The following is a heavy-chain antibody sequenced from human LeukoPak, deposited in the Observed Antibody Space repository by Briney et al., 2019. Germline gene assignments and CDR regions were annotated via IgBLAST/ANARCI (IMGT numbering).Heavy chain of an antibody. CDR3: ARDLYSIYYDSSIKGFDY. Sequence: GASVKVSCKASGYTFTSYYMHWVRQAPGQGLEWMGIINPSGGSTSYAQKFQGRVTMTRDTSTSTAYMELSSLRSEDTAVYYCARDLYSIYYDSSIKGFDYWGQGTLVTVSS. CDR2: INPSGGST. CDR1: GYTFTSYY. V-gene: IGHV1-46*01. J-gene: IGHJ4*02. D-gene: IGHD3-22*01.